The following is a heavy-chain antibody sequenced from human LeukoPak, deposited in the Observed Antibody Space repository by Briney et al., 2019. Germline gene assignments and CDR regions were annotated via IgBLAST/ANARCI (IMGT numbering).Heavy chain of an antibody. CDR1: GLTFSSYW. V-gene: IGHV3-7*05. CDR2: IKQGGSEK. CDR3: ARDWDY. J-gene: IGHJ4*02. Sequence: WGSLRLSCAASGLTFSSYWMSWVRQAPGKGLEWVANIKQGGSEKYYVDSVKGRFTISRDNAKNSLYLQMNSLRAEDTAVYYCARDWDYWGQGTLVTVSS.